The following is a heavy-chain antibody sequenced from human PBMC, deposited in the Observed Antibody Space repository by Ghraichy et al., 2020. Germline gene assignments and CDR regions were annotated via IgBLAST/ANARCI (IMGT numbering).Heavy chain of an antibody. V-gene: IGHV3-23*01. CDR2: ISGSGDTT. CDR1: GFTFSSYA. Sequence: GESLNISCAASGFTFSSYAMSWVRQAPGKGLEWVSAISGSGDTTYSADSVKGRFTISRDNSKNTLYLQMNSLRAEDTALYYCAKDRGWFISSWYIDYWGQGTLVTVAS. CDR3: AKDRGWFISSWYIDY. J-gene: IGHJ4*02. D-gene: IGHD6-13*01.